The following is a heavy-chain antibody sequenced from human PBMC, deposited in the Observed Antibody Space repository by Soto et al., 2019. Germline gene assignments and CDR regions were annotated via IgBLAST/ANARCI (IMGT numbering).Heavy chain of an antibody. D-gene: IGHD3-16*01. J-gene: IGHJ6*02. CDR3: VMVDNYVTPTPQDV. V-gene: IGHV1-18*01. CDR1: GYIFVNYG. Sequence: QVQLVQSGDEVKKPGASVKVSCKASGYIFVNYGIAWVRQAPGQGLEWMGWLSPYTGNTHSASKVQGRLTMTTDTSTSTAYMDLGSLTSDDTAVYYCVMVDNYVTPTPQDVWGQGTTVTVS. CDR2: LSPYTGNT.